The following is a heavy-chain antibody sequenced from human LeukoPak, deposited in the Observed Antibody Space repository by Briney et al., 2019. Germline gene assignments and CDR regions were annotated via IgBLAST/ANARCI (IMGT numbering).Heavy chain of an antibody. Sequence: AGGSLRLSCAASGFTFSSYSMNWVRQAPGKGLEWVSSISSSSSYIYYADSVKGRFTISGDNAKNSLYLQMNSLRAEDTAVYYCARDRGVDYDFWSGYYPLDYWGQGTLVTVSS. CDR1: GFTFSSYS. D-gene: IGHD3-3*01. V-gene: IGHV3-21*01. CDR3: ARDRGVDYDFWSGYYPLDY. CDR2: ISSSSSYI. J-gene: IGHJ4*02.